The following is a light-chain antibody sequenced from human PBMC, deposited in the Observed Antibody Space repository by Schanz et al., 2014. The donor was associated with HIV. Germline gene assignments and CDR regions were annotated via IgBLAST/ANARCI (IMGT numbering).Light chain of an antibody. CDR1: QGISSW. CDR3: QQSFSRPFT. V-gene: IGKV1-12*02. CDR2: AAS. Sequence: DIQMTQSPSTLSASVGDRVTITCRARQGISSWLAWYQQKPGKAPKRLIYAASTLQSGVPSRFVGGGSGTAFTLTISGLQPEDYATYYCQQSFSRPFTFGPGTSLDVK. J-gene: IGKJ3*01.